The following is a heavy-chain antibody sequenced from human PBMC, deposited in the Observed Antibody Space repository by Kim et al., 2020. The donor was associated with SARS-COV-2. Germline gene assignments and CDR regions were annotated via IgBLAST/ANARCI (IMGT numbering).Heavy chain of an antibody. Sequence: RTNSTPPLKTRVTITTDTSKTQFSLKVTSVRAADTAVYYCARGQEMLDFWVQGTLVTVSS. J-gene: IGHJ4*02. V-gene: IGHV4-59*09. CDR2: RT. CDR3: ARGQEMLDF.